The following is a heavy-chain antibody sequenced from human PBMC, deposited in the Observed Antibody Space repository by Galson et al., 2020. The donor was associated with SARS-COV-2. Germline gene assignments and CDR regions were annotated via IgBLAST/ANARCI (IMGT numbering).Heavy chain of an antibody. CDR3: AKRDVSSSTPERLGGFGMDV. D-gene: IGHD6-6*01. J-gene: IGHJ6*02. V-gene: IGHV3-23*01. CDR2: ISGSGSRT. CDR1: RFSFNNYA. Sequence: GGSLRLSCVVSRFSFNNYAMCWVRQAPGKGLEWVSGISGSGSRTDYADSVKGRFTISRDNSKNTLSLQMNSLGAEDTAVYYCAKRDVSSSTPERLGGFGMDVWGQGTTVTVSS.